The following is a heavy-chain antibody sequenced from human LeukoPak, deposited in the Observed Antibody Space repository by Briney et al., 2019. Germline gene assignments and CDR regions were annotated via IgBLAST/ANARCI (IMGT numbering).Heavy chain of an antibody. D-gene: IGHD3-3*01. CDR2: ISAYNGDT. V-gene: IGHV1-18*01. CDR3: ARYAHFWSGYYPFDP. J-gene: IGHJ5*02. CDR1: GYTFTSYG. Sequence: ASVKVSCKASGYTFTSYGISWVRQAPGQGLEWMGWISAYNGDTNYAQKLQGRVTMTTDTSTSTAYMELRSLRSDDTAVYYCARYAHFWSGYYPFDPWGQGTLVTVSS.